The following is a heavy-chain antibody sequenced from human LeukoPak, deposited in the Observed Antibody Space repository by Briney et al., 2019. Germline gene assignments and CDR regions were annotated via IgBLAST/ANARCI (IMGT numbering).Heavy chain of an antibody. D-gene: IGHD2/OR15-2a*01. CDR2: ISSSGSTI. J-gene: IGHJ4*02. CDR1: GFTFSSYE. Sequence: GGSLRLSYAASGFTFSSYEMNWVRQAPGKGLEWVSYISSSGSTIYYADSVKGRFTIPRDNAKNSLYLQMNSLRAEDTAVYYCARGMIIVRDIDYWGQGTLVTVSS. V-gene: IGHV3-48*03. CDR3: ARGMIIVRDIDY.